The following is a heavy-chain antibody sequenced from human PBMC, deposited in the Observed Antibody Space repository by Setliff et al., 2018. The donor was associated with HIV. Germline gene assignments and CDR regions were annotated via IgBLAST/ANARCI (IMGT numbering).Heavy chain of an antibody. Sequence: GASVKVSCKASGYTFTSYAMHWVRQAPGQRLEWMGWINAGTGNTKYSQNFQGRVTFSWDTSAGTAYMELSSLRSEDTAVYYCARTVNDYGDYYFDYWGQGTLVTVSS. V-gene: IGHV1-3*01. CDR1: GYTFTSYA. J-gene: IGHJ4*02. CDR3: ARTVNDYGDYYFDY. CDR2: INAGTGNT. D-gene: IGHD4-17*01.